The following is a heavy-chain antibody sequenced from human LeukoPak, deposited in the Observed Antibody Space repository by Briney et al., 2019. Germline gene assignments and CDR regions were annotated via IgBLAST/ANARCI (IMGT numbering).Heavy chain of an antibody. Sequence: PGGSLRLSCAASGFTFSSYWMSWVRQAPGKGLEWVANIKQDGSEKYYVDSVKGRFTISRDNSKNTLYLQMNSLRAEDTAVYYCAREPYSSGWYSCLDYWGQGTLVTVSS. J-gene: IGHJ4*02. CDR1: GFTFSSYW. CDR3: AREPYSSGWYSCLDY. CDR2: IKQDGSEK. V-gene: IGHV3-7*01. D-gene: IGHD6-19*01.